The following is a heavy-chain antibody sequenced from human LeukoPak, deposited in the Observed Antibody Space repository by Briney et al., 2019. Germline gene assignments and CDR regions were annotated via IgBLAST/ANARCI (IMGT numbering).Heavy chain of an antibody. CDR2: ISGSSYTM. V-gene: IGHV3-48*02. CDR1: GFTFSDYR. J-gene: IGHJ4*02. D-gene: IGHD1-26*01. Sequence: GGSLRLSCAASGFTFSDYRMNWVRQAPGKGLEGVSSISGSSYTMYYTDSVKGRFSISRDNAKSSLFLQMNSLRDDDTATYYCARSLGSPARFDYWGRGTLVTVSS. CDR3: ARSLGSPARFDY.